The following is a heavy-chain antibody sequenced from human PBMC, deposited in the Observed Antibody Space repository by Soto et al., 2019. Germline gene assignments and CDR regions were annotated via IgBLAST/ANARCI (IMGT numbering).Heavy chain of an antibody. Sequence: SETLSLTCAVSGGSISSGGYSWSWIRQPPGKGLEWIGYIYHSGGTYYNPSLKSRVTISVDRSKNQFSLKLSSVTAADTAVYYCARNEYQLLYLDPWGQGTLVTVSS. CDR2: IYHSGGT. D-gene: IGHD2-2*02. CDR1: GGSISSGGYS. CDR3: ARNEYQLLYLDP. V-gene: IGHV4-30-2*01. J-gene: IGHJ5*02.